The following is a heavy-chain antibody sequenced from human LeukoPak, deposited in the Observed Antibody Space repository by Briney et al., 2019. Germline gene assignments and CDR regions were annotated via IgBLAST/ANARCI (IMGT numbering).Heavy chain of an antibody. J-gene: IGHJ6*03. D-gene: IGHD1-20*01. CDR3: ARALTVTELYYYYYYMDV. V-gene: IGHV4-4*07. CDR2: IYTSGST. CDR1: GGSISSYY. Sequence: PSETLSLTCTVSGGSISSYYWSWIRQPAGKGLEWIGRIYTSGSTNYNPSLKSRVTMSVDTSKNQFSLKLSSVTAADTAVYYCARALTVTELYYYYYYMDVWGKGTTVTVSS.